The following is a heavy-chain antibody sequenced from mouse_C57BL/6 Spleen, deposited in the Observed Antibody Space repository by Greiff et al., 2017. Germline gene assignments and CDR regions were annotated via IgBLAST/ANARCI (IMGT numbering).Heavy chain of an antibody. V-gene: IGHV5-17*01. CDR3: ARDTTVVALYAMYY. J-gene: IGHJ4*01. CDR2: ISSGSSTT. CDR1: GFTFSDYG. D-gene: IGHD1-1*01. Sequence: EVMLVESGGGLVKPGGSLKLSCAASGFTFSDYGMNWVRQAPEKGLEWVAYISSGSSTTYYADTVKGRFTLSRDNAKNTLFLQMTSLRSEDTAMYYCARDTTVVALYAMYYWGQGTSVTVSS.